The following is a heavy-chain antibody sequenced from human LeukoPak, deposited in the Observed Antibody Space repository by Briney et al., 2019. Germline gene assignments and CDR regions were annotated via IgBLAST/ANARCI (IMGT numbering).Heavy chain of an antibody. CDR3: ARAGVVVVPGELGDWFDP. V-gene: IGHV1-18*01. CDR1: GYTFTSYG. D-gene: IGHD2-2*01. CDR2: ISAYNGNT. Sequence: ASVKVCCKAAGYTFTSYGISWVRQAPGQGLEWMGWISAYNGNTNYAQKVQGRVTMTTDTSTSTAYMELRSLRSDDTAVYYCARAGVVVVPGELGDWFDPRGQGTLVTVSS. J-gene: IGHJ5*02.